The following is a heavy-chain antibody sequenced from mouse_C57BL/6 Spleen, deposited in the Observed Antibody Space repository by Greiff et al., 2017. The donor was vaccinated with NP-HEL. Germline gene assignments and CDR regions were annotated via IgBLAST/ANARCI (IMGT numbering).Heavy chain of an antibody. J-gene: IGHJ3*01. CDR3: ASRDYGNSPAY. D-gene: IGHD2-1*01. V-gene: IGHV1-9*01. CDR2: ILPGSGST. Sequence: VQLQQSGAELMKPGASVKLSCKATGYTFTGYWIEWVKQRPGHGLEWIGEILPGSGSTNYNEKFKGKATFTADISSNTAYMQLSSLTTEDSAIYYCASRDYGNSPAYWGQGTLVTVSA. CDR1: GYTFTGYW.